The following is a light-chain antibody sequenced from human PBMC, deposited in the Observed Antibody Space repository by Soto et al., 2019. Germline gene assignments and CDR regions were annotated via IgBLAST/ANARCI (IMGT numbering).Light chain of an antibody. Sequence: QSVLTQPASVSGSPGQSIAISCTGTSSDVGGYNYVSWYQQHPGKTPNLMIYDVSNRPSGVSNRFSGSKSGNTASLIISGLQAEDEADYYCSTYTSSSTWVFGGGTKVTVL. CDR1: SSDVGGYNY. V-gene: IGLV2-14*01. CDR3: STYTSSSTWV. J-gene: IGLJ3*02. CDR2: DVS.